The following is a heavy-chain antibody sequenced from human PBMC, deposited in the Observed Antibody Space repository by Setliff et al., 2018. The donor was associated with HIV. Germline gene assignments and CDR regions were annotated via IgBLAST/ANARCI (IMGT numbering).Heavy chain of an antibody. D-gene: IGHD2-2*01. Sequence: GESLTISCKGSGYSFTSYWIDWVRQMPGKGLEWMGIIYPGDSDTRYSPSFQGQVTISADKSISTAYLQWSSLKASDTAMYYCARRGVVVPAQGGFDYWGEGTLVTVSS. CDR3: ARRGVVVPAQGGFDY. CDR1: GYSFTSYW. J-gene: IGHJ4*02. V-gene: IGHV5-51*01. CDR2: IYPGDSDT.